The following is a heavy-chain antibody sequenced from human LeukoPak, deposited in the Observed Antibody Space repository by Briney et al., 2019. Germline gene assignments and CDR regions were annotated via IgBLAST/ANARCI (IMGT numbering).Heavy chain of an antibody. J-gene: IGHJ4*02. CDR3: ATAPPTRVLQPLHY. D-gene: IGHD6-13*01. Sequence: PGGSLRLSCAASGFTFSNYVMSWVRQAPGKGLEWVSIIYRGATTYYADSVTGRFTVSGDDSDNTLYLQMNNLRIEDTAVYYCATAPPTRVLQPLHYWGQGTLVTVSS. V-gene: IGHV3-53*01. CDR2: IYRGATT. CDR1: GFTFSNYV.